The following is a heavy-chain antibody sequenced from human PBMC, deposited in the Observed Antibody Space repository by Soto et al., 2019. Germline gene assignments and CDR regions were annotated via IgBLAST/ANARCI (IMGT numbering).Heavy chain of an antibody. V-gene: IGHV4-59*01. CDR2: IYYSGST. CDR3: ASQVAEYSSGWLPYYYYYYGMDV. D-gene: IGHD6-19*01. Sequence: QVQLQESGPGLVKPSETLSLTCTVSGGSISSYYWSWIRQPPGKGLEWIGYIYYSGSTNYNPSLKSRVTLSVDTYKNLFSLRLGSVTAADTAVYYCASQVAEYSSGWLPYYYYYYGMDVW. CDR1: GGSISSYY. J-gene: IGHJ6*01.